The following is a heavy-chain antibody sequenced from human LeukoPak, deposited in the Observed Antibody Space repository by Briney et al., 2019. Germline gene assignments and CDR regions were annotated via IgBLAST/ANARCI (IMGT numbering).Heavy chain of an antibody. CDR2: IYYSGST. J-gene: IGHJ3*02. V-gene: IGHV4-59*08. CDR1: GGSISSYY. CDR3: SVGSSWYSPYTFDI. Sequence: SETLSLTCTVSGGSISSYYWSWIRQPPGKGLEWIGYIYYSGSTNYNPSLKSRVTISVDTSKNQFSLRLSSVTAADTAVYYCSVGSSWYSPYTFDIWGQGTMVTVSS. D-gene: IGHD6-13*01.